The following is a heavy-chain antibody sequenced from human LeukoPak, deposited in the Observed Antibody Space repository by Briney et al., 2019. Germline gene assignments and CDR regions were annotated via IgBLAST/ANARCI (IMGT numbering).Heavy chain of an antibody. CDR3: AKPKVFWDFDY. J-gene: IGHJ4*02. V-gene: IGHV3-30*18. D-gene: IGHD3-3*01. CDR1: GFTFSTYG. Sequence: GGSLRLSCAASGFTFSTYGMHWVRQAPGKGLEWVAVISYDGSNKYYTDSVKGRFTISRDNSKSTLYLQMNSLRAEDTAVYYCAKPKVFWDFDYWGQGTLVTVSS. CDR2: ISYDGSNK.